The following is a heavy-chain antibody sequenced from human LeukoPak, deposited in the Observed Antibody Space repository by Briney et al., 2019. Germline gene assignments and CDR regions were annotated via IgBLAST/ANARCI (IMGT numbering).Heavy chain of an antibody. D-gene: IGHD6-6*01. CDR3: ARDFDSSSSQYFQH. CDR2: INPNSGGT. Sequence: ASVNVSCKASGYTFTGYYMHWVRQAPGQELEWMGWINPNSGGTNYPQKFQGRVTMTRDTSISTAYMELSRLSSDDTAVYYCARDFDSSSSQYFQHWGQGTMVTVSS. V-gene: IGHV1-2*02. CDR1: GYTFTGYY. J-gene: IGHJ1*01.